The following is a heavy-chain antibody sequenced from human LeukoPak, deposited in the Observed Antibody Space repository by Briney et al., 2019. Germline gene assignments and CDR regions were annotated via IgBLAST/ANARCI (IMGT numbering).Heavy chain of an antibody. D-gene: IGHD3-10*01. CDR3: ARDPSMIRGENTPYFDY. J-gene: IGHJ4*02. Sequence: RASVKVSCKASGYTFTGYYMHWVRQAPGQGLEWMGWINPNSGGTNYAQKFQGRVTMTRDTSISTAYMELNSLRSEDTAVYYCARDPSMIRGENTPYFDYWGQGTLVTVSS. CDR2: INPNSGGT. V-gene: IGHV1-2*02. CDR1: GYTFTGYY.